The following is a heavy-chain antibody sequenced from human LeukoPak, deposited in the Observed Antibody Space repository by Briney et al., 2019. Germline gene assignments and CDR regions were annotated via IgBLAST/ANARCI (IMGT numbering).Heavy chain of an antibody. V-gene: IGHV1-24*01. CDR2: FDPEDGET. CDR3: ATDIVVVPAGNYILIGAFDI. Sequence: ASVKVSCKVSGYTLTELSMHWVRQAPGKGLEWMGGFDPEDGETIYAQKFQGRVTMTEDTSTDTAYMELSSLRSEDTAVYYCATDIVVVPAGNYILIGAFDIWGQGTMVTVSS. CDR1: GYTLTELS. J-gene: IGHJ3*02. D-gene: IGHD2-2*01.